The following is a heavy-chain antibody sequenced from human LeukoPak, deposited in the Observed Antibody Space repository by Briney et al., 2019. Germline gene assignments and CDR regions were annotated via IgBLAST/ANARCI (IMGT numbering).Heavy chain of an antibody. D-gene: IGHD6-13*01. CDR1: GFSFSTYG. V-gene: IGHV3-21*01. CDR3: GRWQQLVR. J-gene: IGHJ4*02. Sequence: GGSLRLSCVASGFSFSTYGMTWVRQAPGKGLEWVSTIGSSGGYIYYADSVRGRFTISRDNAKNSLYLEMNSLRPEDTAVYYCGRWQQLVRWGQGTLVTVSS. CDR2: IGSSGGYI.